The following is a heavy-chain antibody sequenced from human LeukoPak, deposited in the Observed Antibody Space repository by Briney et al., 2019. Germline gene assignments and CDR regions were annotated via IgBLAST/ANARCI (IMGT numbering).Heavy chain of an antibody. CDR1: GFTFDDYA. V-gene: IGHV3-9*03. Sequence: GGSLRLSCAASGFTFDDYAMHWVRQAPGKGLEWVSGISWNSDNVDYADSVKGRFTISRDNARNSLYLQMNSLRTEDMALYYCAKGGQQLLNDWFDPWGQGTLVTVSS. CDR3: AKGGQQLLNDWFDP. CDR2: ISWNSDNV. D-gene: IGHD6-13*01. J-gene: IGHJ5*02.